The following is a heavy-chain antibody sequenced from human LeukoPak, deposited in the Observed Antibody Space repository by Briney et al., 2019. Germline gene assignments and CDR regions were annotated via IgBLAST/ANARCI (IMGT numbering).Heavy chain of an antibody. J-gene: IGHJ3*02. CDR2: INPNSGGT. CDR3: ARGRPSPVIRITMVRQDAFDI. CDR1: GYTFTGYY. D-gene: IGHD3-10*01. V-gene: IGHV1-2*07. Sequence: ASVKVSCKASGYTFTGYYMHWVRQAPGQGLEWMGWINPNSGGTNYAHKFQGRVTMTRDTSISTAYMELSRLRSDDTAAYYCARGRPSPVIRITMVRQDAFDIWGQGTMVTVSS.